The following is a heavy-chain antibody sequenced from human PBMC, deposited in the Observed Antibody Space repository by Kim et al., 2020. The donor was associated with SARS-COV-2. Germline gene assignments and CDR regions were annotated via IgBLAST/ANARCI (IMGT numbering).Heavy chain of an antibody. CDR3: AKDPRPYCSSTSCQKTTYFDY. Sequence: GGSLRLSCAASGFTFSSYGMHWVRQAPGKGLEWVAVISYDGSNKYYADSVKGRFTISRDNSKNTLYLQMNSLRAEDTAVYYCAKDPRPYCSSTSCQKTTYFDYWGQGTLVTVSS. D-gene: IGHD2-2*01. J-gene: IGHJ4*02. V-gene: IGHV3-30*18. CDR1: GFTFSSYG. CDR2: ISYDGSNK.